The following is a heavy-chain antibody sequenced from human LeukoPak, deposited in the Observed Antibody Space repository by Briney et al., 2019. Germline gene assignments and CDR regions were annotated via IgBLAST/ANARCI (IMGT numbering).Heavy chain of an antibody. CDR2: ISGDGNTI. J-gene: IGHJ4*02. CDR3: ARVFSHWGWPGDYYFDY. D-gene: IGHD3-16*01. V-gene: IGHV3-11*04. Sequence: GGSLRLSCAGSGFAFSVHYMTWIRQAPGKGLEWLSYISGDGNTIYYADPVRGRFTISRDNAKNSLCLHMNSLRVEDTAVYYCARVFSHWGWPGDYYFDYWGQGTVVTVSS. CDR1: GFAFSVHY.